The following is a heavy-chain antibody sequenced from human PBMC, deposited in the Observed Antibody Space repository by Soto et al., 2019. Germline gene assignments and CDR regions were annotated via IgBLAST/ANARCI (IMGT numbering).Heavy chain of an antibody. CDR3: ASSIVGATRFDY. CDR2: ISSSAGSTI. J-gene: IGHJ4*02. Sequence: QVQLVESGGGLVKPGGSLRLSCAASGFIFSDYYMSWIRQPPGKGLEWVSYISSSAGSTIYYADSVKGRFTISRDNAKNSLELQMDSLRAEDTAVYYCASSIVGATRFDYWGQGTLVTVSS. V-gene: IGHV3-11*01. D-gene: IGHD1-26*01. CDR1: GFIFSDYY.